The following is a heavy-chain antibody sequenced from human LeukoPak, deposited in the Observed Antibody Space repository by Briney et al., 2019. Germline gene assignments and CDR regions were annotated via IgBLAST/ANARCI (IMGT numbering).Heavy chain of an antibody. CDR3: ARVGPDLTYDYVWGSYRYFDY. CDR2: ISAYNGNT. D-gene: IGHD3-16*02. CDR1: GYTFTSYG. Sequence: GASVKVSCKASGYTFTSYGISWVRQAPGQGLEWMGWISAYNGNTNYAQKLQGRVTMTTDTSTSTAYMELRSLRSDDTAVYYCARVGPDLTYDYVWGSYRYFDYWGQGTLVTVSS. J-gene: IGHJ4*02. V-gene: IGHV1-18*04.